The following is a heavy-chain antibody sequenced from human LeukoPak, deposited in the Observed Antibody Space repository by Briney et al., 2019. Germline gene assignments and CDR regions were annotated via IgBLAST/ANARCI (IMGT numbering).Heavy chain of an antibody. D-gene: IGHD2-2*01. CDR2: INHSGST. Sequence: SETLSLTCAVYGGSLSGYYWSWIRQPPGKGLEWIGEINHSGSTNYNPSLKSRVTISVDTSKNQFSLKLSPATAADTAVYYCARGGGDQLLNYFDYWGQGTLVTVSS. CDR3: ARGGGDQLLNYFDY. J-gene: IGHJ4*02. V-gene: IGHV4-34*01. CDR1: GGSLSGYY.